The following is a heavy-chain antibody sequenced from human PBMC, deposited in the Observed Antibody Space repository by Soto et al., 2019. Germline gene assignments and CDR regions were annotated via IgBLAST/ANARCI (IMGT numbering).Heavy chain of an antibody. CDR2: IRGDNGDT. CDR3: ARDLRGSCTTDECFDFDF. J-gene: IGHJ4*02. CDR1: GFILSSHG. V-gene: IGHV1-18*04. Sequence: QVQLAQSGAEVKRPGASVRVSCKASGFILSSHGISWVRQAPGQGLEWMGWIRGDNGDTNNAQKFQGRITMTTDTVTDTAYMELRSLRSDDTAVYYCARDLRGSCTTDECFDFDFWGQGTLVTVSS. D-gene: IGHD2-8*01.